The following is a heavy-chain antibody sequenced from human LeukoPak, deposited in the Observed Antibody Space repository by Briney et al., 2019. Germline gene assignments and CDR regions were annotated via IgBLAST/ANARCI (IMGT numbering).Heavy chain of an antibody. D-gene: IGHD3-22*01. CDR1: GYTFSSYA. Sequence: GGSLRLSCRASGYTFSSYAMHWVRQAPGKGLEWVALIWYDGSKKNYADSVQGRFTISRDNSKDTLYLQLNSLRVEDTAVYHCAKEIYYDSTSASNGFDLWGQGTMVIVSS. J-gene: IGHJ3*01. CDR3: AKEIYYDSTSASNGFDL. CDR2: IWYDGSKK. V-gene: IGHV3-33*06.